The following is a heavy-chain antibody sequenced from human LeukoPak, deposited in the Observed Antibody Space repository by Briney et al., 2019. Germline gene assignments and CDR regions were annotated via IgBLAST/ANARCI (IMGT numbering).Heavy chain of an antibody. Sequence: PGGSLRLSCAASGFTFSSYSMNWVRQAPGKGLEWVSSISSSSSYIYYADSVKGRFTISRDNAKNSLYLQMNSLRAEDTAVYYCARDNDFWSGSYDYWGQGTLVTASS. CDR1: GFTFSSYS. CDR2: ISSSSSYI. V-gene: IGHV3-21*01. D-gene: IGHD3-3*01. J-gene: IGHJ4*02. CDR3: ARDNDFWSGSYDY.